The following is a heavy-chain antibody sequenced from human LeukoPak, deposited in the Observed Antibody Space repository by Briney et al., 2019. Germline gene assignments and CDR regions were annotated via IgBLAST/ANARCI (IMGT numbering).Heavy chain of an antibody. J-gene: IGHJ4*02. CDR2: ISTSGST. V-gene: IGHV4-4*07. D-gene: IGHD6-13*01. CDR1: GGSISSYY. CDR3: ARQSSTAAASFDF. Sequence: KPSETLPLTCSVSGGSISSYYWTWIRQPAGKGLEWLGRISTSGSTYYNPSLKSRLSLSLDTSRKQFSVNLASVTAADTAVYYCARQSSTAAASFDFWGQGTLVTVSS.